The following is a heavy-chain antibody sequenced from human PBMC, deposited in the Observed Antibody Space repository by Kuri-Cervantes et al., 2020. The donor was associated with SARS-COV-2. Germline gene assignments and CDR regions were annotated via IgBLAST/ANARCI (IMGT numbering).Heavy chain of an antibody. D-gene: IGHD6-25*01. V-gene: IGHV4-39*07. Sequence: SETRSLTCTVSGGSISSSSYYWGWIRQPPGKGLEWIGSIYYSGSTYYNPSLKSRVTISVDTSKNQFSLKLSSVTAADTAVYYCARATSRPTIAAAGYFDSRGQGILVTVSS. CDR2: IYYSGST. CDR3: ARATSRPTIAAAGYFDS. J-gene: IGHJ4*02. CDR1: GGSISSSSYY.